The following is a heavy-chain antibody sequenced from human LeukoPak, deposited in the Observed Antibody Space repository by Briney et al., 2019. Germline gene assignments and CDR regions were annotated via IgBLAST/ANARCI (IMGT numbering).Heavy chain of an antibody. CDR3: ARDKGEQSDAFDI. J-gene: IGHJ3*02. V-gene: IGHV4-31*03. CDR2: IYYSGST. CDR1: GGSISSGGYY. D-gene: IGHD3-16*01. Sequence: SETLSLTCTVSGGSISSGGYYWSWIRQHPGKGLEWIGYIYYSGSTYYNPSLKSRVAISIDKSKNQLSLKLSSVTAADTAVYYCARDKGEQSDAFDIWGQGTMVTVSS.